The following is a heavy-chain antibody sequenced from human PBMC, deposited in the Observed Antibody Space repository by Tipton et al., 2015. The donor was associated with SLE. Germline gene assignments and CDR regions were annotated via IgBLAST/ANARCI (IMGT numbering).Heavy chain of an antibody. CDR1: GGSFSGYY. V-gene: IGHV4-34*01. Sequence: TLSLTCAVYGGSFSGYYWSWIRQPPGKGLEWIGSIYDDTGRTHYNPSLKSRVTVSLDTSKNQFSLQLNSVTPEDTAVYYCARVWGTGSRGVDYWGQGTLVTVSS. D-gene: IGHD2-2*01. CDR3: ARVWGTGSRGVDY. CDR2: IYDDTGRT. J-gene: IGHJ4*02.